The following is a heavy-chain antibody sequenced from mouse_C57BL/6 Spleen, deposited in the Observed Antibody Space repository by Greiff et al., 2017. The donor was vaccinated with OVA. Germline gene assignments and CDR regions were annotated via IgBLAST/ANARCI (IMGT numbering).Heavy chain of an antibody. CDR3: ARDDGYYEGFAY. CDR1: GYSITSGYD. V-gene: IGHV3-1*01. Sequence: EVKLMESGPGMVKPSQSLSLTCTVTGYSITSGYDWHWIRHFPGNKLEWMGYISYSGSTNYNPSLKSRISITHDTTKNLFFLKLNSVTTEDTATDYCARDDGYYEGFAYWGQGTLVTVSA. J-gene: IGHJ3*01. CDR2: ISYSGST. D-gene: IGHD2-3*01.